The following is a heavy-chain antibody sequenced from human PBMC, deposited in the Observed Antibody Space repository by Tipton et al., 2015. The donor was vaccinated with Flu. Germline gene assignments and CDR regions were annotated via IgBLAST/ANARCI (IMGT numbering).Heavy chain of an antibody. J-gene: IGHJ3*01. CDR1: GGSFSGYY. Sequence: TLSLTCAVYGGSFSGYYWSWIRQPPGKGLEWIGEINHSGSTNYNPSLKSRVTISVDTSNNHFSLTLSSVTAADTAVYYCARDYYDSRHDAFDLWGQGIMVTVSS. CDR2: INHSGST. CDR3: ARDYYDSRHDAFDL. D-gene: IGHD3-22*01. V-gene: IGHV4-34*01.